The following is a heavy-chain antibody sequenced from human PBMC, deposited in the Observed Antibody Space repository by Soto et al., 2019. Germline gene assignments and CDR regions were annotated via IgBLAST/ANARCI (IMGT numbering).Heavy chain of an antibody. V-gene: IGHV2-5*02. D-gene: IGHD6-19*01. Sequence: GSGPTLVNPTQTLTLTCTFSGFSLSTSGVGVGWIRQPPGKALEWLALIYWDDDKRYSPSLKSRLTITKDTSKNQVVLTMTNMEPVDTATYYCAPTLLSSGWYSPYYFDYWGQGTLVTVSS. CDR2: IYWDDDK. J-gene: IGHJ4*02. CDR3: APTLLSSGWYSPYYFDY. CDR1: GFSLSTSGVG.